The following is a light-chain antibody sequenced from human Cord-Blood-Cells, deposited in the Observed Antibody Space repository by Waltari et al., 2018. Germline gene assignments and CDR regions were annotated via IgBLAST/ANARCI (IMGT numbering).Light chain of an antibody. CDR1: QSISSW. Sequence: DIQMTQSPSTLSASVGDRVTITCRASQSISSWLAWYKQKPGKAPKLLIYKASSLESGVPSRFSGSGSGTEFTLTISSLQPDDCATYYCQQYKSYLYSFGQGTKLEIK. CDR3: QQYKSYLYS. CDR2: KAS. J-gene: IGKJ2*03. V-gene: IGKV1-5*03.